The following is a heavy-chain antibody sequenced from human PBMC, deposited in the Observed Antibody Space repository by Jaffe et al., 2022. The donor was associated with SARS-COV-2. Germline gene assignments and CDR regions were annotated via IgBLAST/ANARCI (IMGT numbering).Heavy chain of an antibody. CDR3: ARDPSYYYDSSGYLRGSWFDP. Sequence: QVQLVQSGAEVKKPGSSVKVSCKASGGTFSSYTISWVRQAPGQGLEWMGRIIPILGIANYAQKFQGRVTITADKSTSTAYMELSSLRSEDTAVYYCARDPSYYYDSSGYLRGSWFDPWGQGTLVTVSS. D-gene: IGHD3-22*01. CDR1: GGTFSSYT. V-gene: IGHV1-69*08. CDR2: IIPILGIA. J-gene: IGHJ5*02.